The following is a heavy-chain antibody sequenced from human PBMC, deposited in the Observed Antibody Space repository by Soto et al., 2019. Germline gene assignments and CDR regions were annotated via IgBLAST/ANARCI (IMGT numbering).Heavy chain of an antibody. CDR2: ISDSGGRA. V-gene: IGHV3-23*01. CDR1: GFTFSTYA. CDR3: AKELVNSGWTYFDY. Sequence: GFLRLSCAASGFTFSTYAMSWVRQAPGKGLEWVSAISDSGGRAYYVDSVKGRFTISRDNSKNTLYLQMNSLRAEDTAVYFCAKELVNSGWTYFDYWGQGTLVTVSS. J-gene: IGHJ4*02. D-gene: IGHD6-19*01.